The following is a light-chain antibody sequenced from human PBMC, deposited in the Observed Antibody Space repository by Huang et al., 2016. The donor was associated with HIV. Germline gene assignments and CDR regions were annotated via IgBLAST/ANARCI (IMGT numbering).Light chain of an antibody. CDR3: HQRSNWPLIT. CDR1: QSVGSD. V-gene: IGKV3-11*01. CDR2: DAS. Sequence: EIVLTQSPATLALSPGERATLACRASQSVGSDLAWYQQKPSRAPRHLIYDASNRASGMPSRFSGSGSGTDFTLTISSLDPEDFAVYYCHQRSNWPLITFGQGTRLEIK. J-gene: IGKJ5*01.